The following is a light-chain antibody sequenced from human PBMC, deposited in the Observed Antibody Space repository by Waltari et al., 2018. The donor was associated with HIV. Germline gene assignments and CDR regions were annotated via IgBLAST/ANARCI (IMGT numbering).Light chain of an antibody. CDR1: QTISSSY. V-gene: IGKV3-20*01. Sequence: EIVLTQSPGTLSLSPGERATLSCRASQTISSSYLAWHQQKPGQAPRLLIYDASSRATGIPDRFSGSGSGTDFTLTISRLEPEDFAVYYCQQYGSSVTFGPGTKVDI. J-gene: IGKJ3*01. CDR3: QQYGSSVT. CDR2: DAS.